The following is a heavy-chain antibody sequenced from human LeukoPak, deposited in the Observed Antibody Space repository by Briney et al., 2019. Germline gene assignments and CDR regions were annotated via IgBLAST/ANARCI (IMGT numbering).Heavy chain of an antibody. Sequence: SETLSLTCTVSGFSITTGYYWAWIRQPPGKGLEWIGTIFRIGSTNYNPSLKSRVTISVDTSKNQFSLKLSSVTAADTAVYYCARDLIAADGHDYWGQGTLVTVSS. D-gene: IGHD6-13*01. V-gene: IGHV4-38-2*02. CDR1: GFSITTGYY. CDR2: IFRIGST. J-gene: IGHJ4*02. CDR3: ARDLIAADGHDY.